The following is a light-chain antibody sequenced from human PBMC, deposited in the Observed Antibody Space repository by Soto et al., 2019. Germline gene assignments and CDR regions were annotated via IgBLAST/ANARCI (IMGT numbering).Light chain of an antibody. CDR1: QSVSSW. Sequence: DIQMTQSPSILSASVGDRVTITCRASQSVSSWLAWYQQKPGKAPKLLIHKASRLESGVSSRFSGSGSGTEFTLTISSLQPEDFATYYCQQSYSTPLTFGGGTKVEIK. V-gene: IGKV1-5*03. CDR2: KAS. J-gene: IGKJ4*01. CDR3: QQSYSTPLT.